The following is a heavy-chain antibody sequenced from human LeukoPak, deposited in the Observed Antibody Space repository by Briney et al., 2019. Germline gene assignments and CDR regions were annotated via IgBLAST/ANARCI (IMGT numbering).Heavy chain of an antibody. V-gene: IGHV1-69*13. J-gene: IGHJ3*02. D-gene: IGHD3-3*01. CDR3: ARGDYYDFRRGAFDI. CDR1: GGTFSNYA. CDR2: IIPIFDTA. Sequence: GASVRVSCKASGGTFSNYATSWVRQAPGQGLEWMGGIIPIFDTANYAQKFLGRVTITADESTTTAYMELSSLRSDDTAVYYCARGDYYDFRRGAFDIWGQGTLVTVSS.